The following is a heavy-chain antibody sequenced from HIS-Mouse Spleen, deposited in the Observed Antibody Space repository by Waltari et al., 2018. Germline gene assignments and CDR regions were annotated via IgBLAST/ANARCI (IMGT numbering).Heavy chain of an antibody. CDR3: ASDYCSSTSCYDAFDI. V-gene: IGHV4-38-2*02. D-gene: IGHD2-2*01. CDR1: GYSISSGYY. CDR2: IYHSGST. J-gene: IGHJ3*02. Sequence: QVQLQESGPGLVKPSETLSLTCTVSGYSISSGYYWGWIRQPPGKGLEWIGSIYHSGSTYYNPSLKSRVTISVDTSKNQFSLKLSSVTAADTAVYYCASDYCSSTSCYDAFDIWVQGTMVTVSS.